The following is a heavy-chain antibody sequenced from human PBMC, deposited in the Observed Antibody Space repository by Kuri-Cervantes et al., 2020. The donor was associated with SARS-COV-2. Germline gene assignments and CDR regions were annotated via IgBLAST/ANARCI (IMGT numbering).Heavy chain of an antibody. CDR1: GFTFSTYA. Sequence: GGSLRLSCAVSGFTFSTYAVSWVRQAPGKGLEWVSAISGIDTNTFYADSVKGRFTISRDNSKNTVYLQMNSLRAEDTAVYYCATPIQVARGRLDYWGQGALVTVSS. V-gene: IGHV3-23*01. D-gene: IGHD1-1*01. J-gene: IGHJ4*02. CDR3: ATPIQVARGRLDY. CDR2: ISGIDTNT.